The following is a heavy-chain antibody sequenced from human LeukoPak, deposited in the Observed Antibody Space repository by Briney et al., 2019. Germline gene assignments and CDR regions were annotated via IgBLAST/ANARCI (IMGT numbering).Heavy chain of an antibody. CDR3: ARIQVNWYGEVTPLSPPNYGMDV. Sequence: ASVKVSCKASGYTFTDDGISWVRQAPGQGLEWMGWISPYNGNTKYADKVLGRVTMSTDISTTTAYMELRGLRSDDTAVYYCARIQVNWYGEVTPLSPPNYGMDVWGQGTTVIVSS. CDR1: GYTFTDDG. V-gene: IGHV1-18*01. D-gene: IGHD3-10*01. CDR2: ISPYNGNT. J-gene: IGHJ6*02.